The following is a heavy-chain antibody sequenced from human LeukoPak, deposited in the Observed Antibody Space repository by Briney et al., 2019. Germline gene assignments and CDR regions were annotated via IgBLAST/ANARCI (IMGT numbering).Heavy chain of an antibody. CDR1: GYTFTGYY. CDR3: ARRHSFGELPFDY. V-gene: IGHV1-2*02. J-gene: IGHJ4*02. D-gene: IGHD3-10*01. CDR2: INPNSGGT. Sequence: ASVKVSCMPCGYTFTGYYMHWVRQAPGQGLEWMGWINPNSGGTNYAQKFQGRVTMTRDTSISTAYMELSRLRSDDTAVYYCARRHSFGELPFDYWGQGTLVTVP.